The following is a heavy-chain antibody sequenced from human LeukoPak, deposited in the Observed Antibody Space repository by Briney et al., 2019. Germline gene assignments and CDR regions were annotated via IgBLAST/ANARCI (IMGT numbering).Heavy chain of an antibody. Sequence: ASVKVSCTVSGYTLTELSMHWVRQAPGKGLEWMGGFDPEDGETIYAQKFQGRVTMTEDTSTDTAYMELSSLGSEDTAVYYCATVLWFGELFHWGQGTLVTVSS. J-gene: IGHJ4*02. CDR2: FDPEDGET. CDR1: GYTLTELS. D-gene: IGHD3-10*01. CDR3: ATVLWFGELFH. V-gene: IGHV1-24*01.